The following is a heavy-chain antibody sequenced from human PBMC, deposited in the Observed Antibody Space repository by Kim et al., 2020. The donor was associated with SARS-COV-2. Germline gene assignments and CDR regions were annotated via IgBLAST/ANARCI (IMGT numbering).Heavy chain of an antibody. CDR2: IIPIFGTA. J-gene: IGHJ6*02. Sequence: SVKVSCKASGGTFSSYAISWVRQAPGQGLEWMGGIIPIFGTANYAQKFQGRVTITADESTSTAYMELSSLRSEDTAVYYCAREGDTAMDADYYDSSGETVDYYYYYGMDVWGQGTTVTVSS. D-gene: IGHD3-22*01. CDR1: GGTFSSYA. CDR3: AREGDTAMDADYYDSSGETVDYYYYYGMDV. V-gene: IGHV1-69*13.